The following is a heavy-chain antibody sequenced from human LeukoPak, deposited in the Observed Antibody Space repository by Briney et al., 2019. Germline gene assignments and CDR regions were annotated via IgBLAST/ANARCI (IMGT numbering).Heavy chain of an antibody. J-gene: IGHJ6*03. CDR1: GFTFSSYG. CDR3: AKDKRIAAAGQSYYYYYYMDV. V-gene: IGHV3-30*02. CDR2: IRYDGSNK. D-gene: IGHD6-13*01. Sequence: GGSLRLSCAASGFTFSSYGMHWVRQAPGKGLEWVAFIRYDGSNKYYADSVKGRFTISRDNSKNTLYLQMNSLRAEDTAVYYCAKDKRIAAAGQSYYYYYYMDVWGKGTTVTISS.